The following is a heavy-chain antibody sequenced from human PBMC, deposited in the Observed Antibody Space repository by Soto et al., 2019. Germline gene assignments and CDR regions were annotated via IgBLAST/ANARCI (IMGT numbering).Heavy chain of an antibody. J-gene: IGHJ4*02. CDR1: GGSVTNSSYY. D-gene: IGHD4-17*01. V-gene: IGHV4-39*01. Sequence: SETLSLTCTVPGGSVTNSSYYWGWIRQSPGKGLEWIGSVYYRGRSYSKSSVKSRVTISVDTSKNRFSLSLNSVTASDTAVYFCVSQRTTVPTQAYFDYWGPGALVTVSS. CDR2: VYYRGRS. CDR3: VSQRTTVPTQAYFDY.